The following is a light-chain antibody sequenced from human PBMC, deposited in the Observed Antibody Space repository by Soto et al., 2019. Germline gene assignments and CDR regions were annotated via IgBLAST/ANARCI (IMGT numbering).Light chain of an antibody. Sequence: EIVMTQSPATLSVSPGERATLSCRASQSVSSSLAWYQHRPGQAPRLLIYQTSIRAAGIPARFSASGSGTDFTLTISDVQPEDFALYYCHQRQSWPRTCGQGTKVDIK. J-gene: IGKJ1*01. CDR2: QTS. CDR3: HQRQSWPRT. V-gene: IGKV3D-15*03. CDR1: QSVSSS.